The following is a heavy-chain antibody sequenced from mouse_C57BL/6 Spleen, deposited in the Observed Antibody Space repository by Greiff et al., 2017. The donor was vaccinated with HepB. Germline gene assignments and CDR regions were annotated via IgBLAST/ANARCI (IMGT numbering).Heavy chain of an antibody. CDR1: GYTFTSYW. CDR3: ARVGSGYVEDYAMDY. CDR2: IYPGSGST. Sequence: QVQLQQPGAELVKPGASVKMSCKASGYTFTSYWITWVKQRPGQGLEWIGDIYPGSGSTNYNEKFKSKATLTVDTSSSTAYMQLSSLTSEDSAVYYCARVGSGYVEDYAMDYWGQGTSVTVSS. D-gene: IGHD3-2*02. V-gene: IGHV1-55*01. J-gene: IGHJ4*01.